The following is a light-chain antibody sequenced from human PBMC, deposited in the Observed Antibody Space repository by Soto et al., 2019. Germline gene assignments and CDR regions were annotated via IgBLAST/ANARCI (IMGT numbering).Light chain of an antibody. J-gene: IGLJ1*01. Sequence: QSVLTQPPSASGSPGQSVAISCTGTSSDVGGYNYVSWYQQHPGKAPNLMIYDVSKRPSGVPDRFSGSKSGNTASLTISGLQAEDEGDYYCCSYTNSAYVFGTGTKVTVL. CDR2: DVS. CDR3: CSYTNSAYV. CDR1: SSDVGGYNY. V-gene: IGLV2-8*01.